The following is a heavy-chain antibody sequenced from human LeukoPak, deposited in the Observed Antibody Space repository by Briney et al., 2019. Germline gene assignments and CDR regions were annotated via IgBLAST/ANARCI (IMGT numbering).Heavy chain of an antibody. J-gene: IGHJ4*02. CDR3: ARGIYFYGSGSYYNVLFGY. Sequence: SLKPCCNGSGYISTNYVMQWVREAPGERLERMGSIYAGNSNTKYSQKFQGRVTITRDTSASTAYMELSSLRSEDTAVYYCARGIYFYGSGSYYNVLFGYWGQGTLVTVSS. CDR1: GYISTNYV. CDR2: IYAGNSNT. D-gene: IGHD3-10*01. V-gene: IGHV1-3*01.